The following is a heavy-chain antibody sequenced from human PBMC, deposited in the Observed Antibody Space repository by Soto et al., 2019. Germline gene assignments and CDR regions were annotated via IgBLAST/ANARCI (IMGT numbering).Heavy chain of an antibody. V-gene: IGHV6-1*01. J-gene: IGHJ3*02. CDR1: GDSVSSNSAA. CDR2: TYYRSKWYN. D-gene: IGHD6-19*01. CDR3: ARDAYSSGWTRGSYYPDAFDI. Sequence: QNLSLTCAISGDSVSSNSAAWNWIRQSPSRGLEWLGRTYYRSKWYNDYAVSVKSRITINPDTSKNQFSLQLNSVTPEDTAVYYCARDAYSSGWTRGSYYPDAFDIWGQGTMVTVSS.